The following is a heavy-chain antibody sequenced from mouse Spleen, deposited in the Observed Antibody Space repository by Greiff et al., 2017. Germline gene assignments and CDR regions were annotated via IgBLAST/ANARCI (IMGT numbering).Heavy chain of an antibody. Sequence: QVQLQQSGAELARPGASVKMSCKASGYTFTSYTMHWVKQRPGQGLEWIGYINPSSGYTNYKQKFKGKAKLTAVTSTSTAYMELSSLTNEDSAVYYCTRRGPYAMDYWGQGTSVTVSS. J-gene: IGHJ4*01. CDR3: TRRGPYAMDY. CDR2: INPSSGYT. CDR1: GYTFTSYT. V-gene: IGHV1-4*01.